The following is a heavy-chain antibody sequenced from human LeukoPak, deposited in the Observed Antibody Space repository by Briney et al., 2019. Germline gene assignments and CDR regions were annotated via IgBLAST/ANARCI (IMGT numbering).Heavy chain of an antibody. J-gene: IGHJ4*02. V-gene: IGHV1-18*01. CDR1: GYTFTSYD. CDR2: ISAYNGNT. Sequence: ASVKVSCKASGYTFTSYDINWVRQATGQGLEWMGWISAYNGNTNYAQKLQGRVTMTTDTSTSTAYMELRSLRSDDTAVYYCARGLNDCSGGSCYSGDLGYWGQGTLVTVPS. CDR3: ARGLNDCSGGSCYSGDLGY. D-gene: IGHD2-15*01.